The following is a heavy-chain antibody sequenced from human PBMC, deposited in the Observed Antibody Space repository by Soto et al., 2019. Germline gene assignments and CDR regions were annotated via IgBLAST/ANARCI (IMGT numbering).Heavy chain of an antibody. D-gene: IGHD1-1*01. V-gene: IGHV1-2*02. J-gene: IGHJ4*02. CDR2: INPSSDGT. CDR1: GYTFTGYY. Sequence: ASVKVSCKASGYTFTGYYLHWVRQAPGQGLEWMGWINPSSDGTNYAQKFQGRVTMTRDTSISTAYMELSRLRSDDTAVYYCARGRTGTTSYFDYWGQGNLVTVSS. CDR3: ARGRTGTTSYFDY.